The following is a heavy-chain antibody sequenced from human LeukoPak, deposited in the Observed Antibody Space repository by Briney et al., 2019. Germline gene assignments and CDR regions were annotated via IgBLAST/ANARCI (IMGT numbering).Heavy chain of an antibody. CDR1: GGTFSSYA. V-gene: IGHV1-69*05. CDR2: IIPIFGTA. Sequence: SVKVSCKASGGTFSSYAISWVRQAPGQGLEWMGGIIPIFGTANYAQKFQGRVTITTDESTSTAYMELSSLRSEDTAVYYCAGLWNYDFWSGYLGGVGYWGQGTLVTVSS. D-gene: IGHD3-3*01. J-gene: IGHJ4*02. CDR3: AGLWNYDFWSGYLGGVGY.